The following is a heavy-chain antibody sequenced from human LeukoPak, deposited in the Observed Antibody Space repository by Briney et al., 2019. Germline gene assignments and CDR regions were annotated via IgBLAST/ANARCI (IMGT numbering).Heavy chain of an antibody. CDR2: LSGSGAAT. Sequence: GGSLRLSCAASGFNFSTFAVTWVRQTPEKGLEWVSSLSGSGAATYYADSVKGRFTISRDNAKSTLYLQMNSVGVEDTAVYYCAGSRGDYWGQGTLVLVSS. V-gene: IGHV3-23*01. CDR1: GFNFSTFA. CDR3: AGSRGDY. D-gene: IGHD5/OR15-5a*01. J-gene: IGHJ4*02.